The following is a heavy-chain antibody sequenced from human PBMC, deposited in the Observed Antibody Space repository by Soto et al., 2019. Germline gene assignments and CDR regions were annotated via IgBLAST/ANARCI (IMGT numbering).Heavy chain of an antibody. CDR1: GGTSSNFV. CDR3: ARPKRSGYDRGDSYYHTRDV. CDR2: ILPMFGAV. J-gene: IGHJ6*02. D-gene: IGHD3-3*01. Sequence: QVQLVQSGTEVKKSGSSVKVSCRASGGTSSNFVITWVRQVPGQGLEWLGGILPMFGAVKYAQKFQDRLIITADRCTETAAMELGSLRSEDTAVYYCARPKRSGYDRGDSYYHTRDVWGHGTTVTVS. V-gene: IGHV1-69*06.